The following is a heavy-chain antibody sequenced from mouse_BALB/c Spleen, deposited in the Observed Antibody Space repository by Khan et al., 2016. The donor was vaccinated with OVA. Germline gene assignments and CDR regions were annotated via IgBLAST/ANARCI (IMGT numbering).Heavy chain of an antibody. CDR3: ACELRGFAY. V-gene: IGHV3-8*02. CDR1: GDSITRGY. CDR2: ISYSGNT. J-gene: IGHJ3*01. D-gene: IGHD1-1*01. Sequence: EVQLQESGPSLVKPSQTLSLTCSVTGDSITRGYWNWIRKFTGNKLDYMGYISYSGNTYCNPYIKSRISITRATSKHQYCLQLNTVTTEDPATCYCACELRGFAYWGQGTLVTVSA.